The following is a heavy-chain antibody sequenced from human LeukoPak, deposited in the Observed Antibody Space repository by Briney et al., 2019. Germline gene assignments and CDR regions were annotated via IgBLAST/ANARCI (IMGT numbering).Heavy chain of an antibody. J-gene: IGHJ4*02. CDR3: ARVPISLFYYDSSGTFDY. Sequence: GASVKVSCKTSGYIFTNHGISWVRQAPGQGLEWMAWISAYNGNTEYSQNFQGRVTMTMDTSTSTAYMELKSLTADDTAIYYCARVPISLFYYDSSGTFDYWGQGTLVTVSS. D-gene: IGHD3-22*01. V-gene: IGHV1-18*01. CDR1: GYIFTNHG. CDR2: ISAYNGNT.